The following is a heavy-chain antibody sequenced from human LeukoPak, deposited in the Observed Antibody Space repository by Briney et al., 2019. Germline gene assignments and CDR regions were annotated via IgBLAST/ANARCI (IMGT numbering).Heavy chain of an antibody. CDR2: ISSSGSTI. Sequence: GGSLRLSCAASGFTFSSYEMNWVRQAPGKGLEWVSYISSSGSTIYYADSVKGRFTISRDNAKNSLYLQMNSLRAEDTALYYCAKIGIIVGATRGAFDIWGQGTMVTVSS. CDR3: AKIGIIVGATRGAFDI. D-gene: IGHD1-26*01. CDR1: GFTFSSYE. J-gene: IGHJ3*02. V-gene: IGHV3-48*03.